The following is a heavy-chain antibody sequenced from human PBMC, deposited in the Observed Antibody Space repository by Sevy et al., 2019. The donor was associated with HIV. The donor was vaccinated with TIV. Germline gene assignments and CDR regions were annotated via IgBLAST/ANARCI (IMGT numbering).Heavy chain of an antibody. CDR3: ARVPVGSSPYYYAIDV. CDR1: GAAISSGSYY. Sequence: SETLSLTCTVSGAAISSGSYYWTWIRQHPGKGLEWIGNIYHSGSSFYNPSLKGRVVMSVDTSKNQFSLNLTSLTAADTAVYYCARVPVGSSPYYYAIDVWGQGTSVTVSS. CDR2: IYHSGSS. D-gene: IGHD6-6*01. V-gene: IGHV4-31*03. J-gene: IGHJ6*02.